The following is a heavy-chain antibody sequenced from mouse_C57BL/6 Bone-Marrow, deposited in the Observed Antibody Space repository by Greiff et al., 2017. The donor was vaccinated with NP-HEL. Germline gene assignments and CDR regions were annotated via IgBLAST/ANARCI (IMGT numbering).Heavy chain of an antibody. V-gene: IGHV14-4*01. CDR1: GFNIKDDY. J-gene: IGHJ2*01. D-gene: IGHD1-1*01. CDR3: TTYYGSSYED. Sequence: VQLQQSGAELVRPGASVKLSCTASGFNIKDDYMHWVKQRPEQGLEWIGWIDPENGDTEYASNFQGKATITADTSSNTAYLQLSSLTSEDTAVYYCTTYYGSSYEDWGQGTTLTVSS. CDR2: IDPENGDT.